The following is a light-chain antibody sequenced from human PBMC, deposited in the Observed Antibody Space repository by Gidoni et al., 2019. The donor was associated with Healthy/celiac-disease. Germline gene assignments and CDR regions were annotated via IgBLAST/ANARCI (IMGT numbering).Light chain of an antibody. J-gene: IGLJ2*01. CDR3: AAWDDSLRRVV. V-gene: IGLV1-44*01. CDR2: SSN. CDR1: SSNIGSNT. Sequence: QSLLTQPPSASGTPGQRVTISCSGSSSNIGSNTVNWYQQLPGTAPKLLIYSSNQRPSGVPDRFSGSKSGTSASLAISGLQSEDEADYYCAAWDDSLRRVVFGGGTKLTVL.